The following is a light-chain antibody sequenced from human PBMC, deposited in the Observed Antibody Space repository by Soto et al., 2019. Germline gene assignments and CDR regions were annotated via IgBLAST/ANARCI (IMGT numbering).Light chain of an antibody. CDR3: QQYGSSPT. CDR2: GAS. Sequence: EIVLTQSPDTLSLSPGERATLSCRASQSVSSSYLAWYQQKPGQAPRLLIYGASRRATGIPDRFSGSGSGTDSTLTISRLEPEDFAVYYCQQYGSSPTFGGGTKVEIK. J-gene: IGKJ4*01. V-gene: IGKV3-20*01. CDR1: QSVSSSY.